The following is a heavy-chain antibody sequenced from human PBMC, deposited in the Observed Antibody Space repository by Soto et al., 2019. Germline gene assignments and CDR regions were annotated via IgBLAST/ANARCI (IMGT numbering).Heavy chain of an antibody. CDR2: IYYSGST. CDR1: GGSISSYY. D-gene: IGHD4-17*01. CDR3: LRIKESTPPT. Sequence: SETLSLTCTVSGGSISSYYWSWIRQPPGKGLEWIGYIYYSGSTNYNPSLKSRVTISVDTSKNQFSLQMNSLQTEDTDGYYCLRIKESTPPTWGQGTLVTVSS. V-gene: IGHV4-59*12. J-gene: IGHJ5*02.